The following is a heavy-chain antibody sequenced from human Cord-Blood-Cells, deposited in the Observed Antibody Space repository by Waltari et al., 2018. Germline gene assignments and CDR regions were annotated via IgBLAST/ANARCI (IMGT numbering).Heavy chain of an antibody. J-gene: IGHJ3*02. V-gene: IGHV4-4*07. CDR2: IYTSGST. CDR3: ARAKSIAARQRYAFDI. D-gene: IGHD6-6*01. Sequence: QVQLQESGPGLVKPSETLSLTCTVSGGSISSYYWSWIRQPAGKGLGWIGRIYTSGSTNYNPSLKSRVTMSVDTSKNQFSPKLSSVTAADTAVYYCARAKSIAARQRYAFDIWGQGTMVTVSS. CDR1: GGSISSYY.